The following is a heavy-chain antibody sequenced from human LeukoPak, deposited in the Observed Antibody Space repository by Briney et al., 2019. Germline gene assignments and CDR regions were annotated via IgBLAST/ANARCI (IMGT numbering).Heavy chain of an antibody. V-gene: IGHV3-30*04. CDR2: ISYDGGNV. D-gene: IGHD2-15*01. J-gene: IGHJ4*02. Sequence: PGGSLRLSCAASGFTFSSYAMHWVRQAPGKGLEWVAVISYDGGNVYYADSVKGRFTISRDNSKNTLYLQMNSLRAEDTAVYYCARDQWGYCSGGSCYGAMDYWGQGTLVTVSS. CDR1: GFTFSSYA. CDR3: ARDQWGYCSGGSCYGAMDY.